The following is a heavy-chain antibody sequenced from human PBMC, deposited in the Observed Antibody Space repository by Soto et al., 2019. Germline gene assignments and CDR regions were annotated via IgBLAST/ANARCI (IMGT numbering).Heavy chain of an antibody. CDR3: ARVERGTVTTVVDAFDI. CDR1: GGFVSSGSYY. CDR2: MSHSGGT. D-gene: IGHD1-1*01. Sequence: PSETLSLTCAVYGGFVSSGSYYWSWIRQPPGKGLEWIGEMSHSGGTHFNPSLKSRVTISVDTSKNQFSLNIYSVTAADTALYYCARVERGTVTTVVDAFDIWGPGKRVTVSS. J-gene: IGHJ3*02. V-gene: IGHV4-61*01.